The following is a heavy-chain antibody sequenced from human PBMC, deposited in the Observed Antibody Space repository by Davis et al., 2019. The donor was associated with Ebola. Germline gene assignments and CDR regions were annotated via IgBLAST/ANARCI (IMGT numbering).Heavy chain of an antibody. CDR1: GGSISSSSYY. CDR2: IYSSGTT. D-gene: IGHD2-2*01. CDR3: ASQSLGYCSSTSCGPQFDR. V-gene: IGHV4-39*07. J-gene: IGHJ5*02. Sequence: PSETLSLTCTVSGGSISSSSYYWGWVRRPPGKGLEWIASIYSSGTTYQNPSLKGRVTISVDTSKNQFSLELRSVTAADTAVYYCASQSLGYCSSTSCGPQFDRWGQGTLVTVSS.